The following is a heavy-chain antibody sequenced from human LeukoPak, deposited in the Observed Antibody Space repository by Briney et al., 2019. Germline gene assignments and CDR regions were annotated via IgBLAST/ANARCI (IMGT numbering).Heavy chain of an antibody. CDR1: DGSFSGYY. CDR3: AKRGIDP. D-gene: IGHD7-27*01. Sequence: PSETLSLTCAVYDGSFSGYYCSWIRQPPGKGLEWIGEINHSGSANYNPSLKSRVTILLDTSKNQFSLNLSSVTAADTAVYYCAKRGIDPWGQGTLVTVSS. CDR2: INHSGSA. V-gene: IGHV4-34*01. J-gene: IGHJ5*02.